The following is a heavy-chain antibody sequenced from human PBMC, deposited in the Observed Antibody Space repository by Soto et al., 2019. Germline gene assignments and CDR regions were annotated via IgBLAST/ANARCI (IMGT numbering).Heavy chain of an antibody. D-gene: IGHD6-6*01. Sequence: GGSLRLSCAVSGFTFTSYAMTWVRQPPGEGLEWVSSISGSTDVIYYADSVKGRFTMSRDNSKDTVYLQLNSLRGDDTGVYYCAKYRSTSSGAEGFDYWGQGALVTVS. CDR2: ISGSTDVI. CDR3: AKYRSTSSGAEGFDY. J-gene: IGHJ4*02. CDR1: GFTFTSYA. V-gene: IGHV3-23*01.